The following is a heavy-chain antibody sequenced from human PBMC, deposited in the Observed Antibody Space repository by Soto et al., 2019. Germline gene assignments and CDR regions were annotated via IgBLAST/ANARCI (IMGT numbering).Heavy chain of an antibody. D-gene: IGHD1-26*01. Sequence: QVQLQQWGAGLLKPSETLSLTCGVYGGSFSGNYWSWIRQPPGEGLEWIGEINPSGSTNYSPSLKSRAAIPADTAKNQFSLKLSSVIAAATAVYYCARGREGGGASWGQGTLVTVSS. CDR2: INPSGST. CDR3: ARGREGGGAS. CDR1: GGSFSGNY. V-gene: IGHV4-34*01. J-gene: IGHJ5*02.